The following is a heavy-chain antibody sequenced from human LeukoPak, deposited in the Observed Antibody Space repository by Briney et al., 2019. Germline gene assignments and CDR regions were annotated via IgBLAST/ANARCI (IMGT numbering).Heavy chain of an antibody. D-gene: IGHD3-22*01. Sequence: PGGSLRLSCAASGFTFSTYAMNWVRQAPGKGLEWVSAISGSGDSTYYADSVKGRFTISRDNSKNTLYLQMNSLRAEDTAVYYCAKDQVVHYYDSSGYYSNWFDPWGQGTLVTVSS. CDR2: ISGSGDST. CDR3: AKDQVVHYYDSSGYYSNWFDP. J-gene: IGHJ5*02. V-gene: IGHV3-23*01. CDR1: GFTFSTYA.